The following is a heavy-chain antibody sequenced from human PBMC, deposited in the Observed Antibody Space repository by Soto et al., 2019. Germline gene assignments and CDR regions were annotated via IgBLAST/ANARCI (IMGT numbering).Heavy chain of an antibody. CDR2: IYYSGST. V-gene: IGHV4-59*01. D-gene: IGHD7-27*01. J-gene: IGHJ6*03. Sequence: PSETLSLTCTVSGGPISSYYWSRIRQPPGKGLEWIGYIYYSGSTNYNPSLKSRVTISVDTSKNQFSLKLSSVTAADTAVYYCARVPTGSSGYYYMDVWGKGTTVTVSS. CDR1: GGPISSYY. CDR3: ARVPTGSSGYYYMDV.